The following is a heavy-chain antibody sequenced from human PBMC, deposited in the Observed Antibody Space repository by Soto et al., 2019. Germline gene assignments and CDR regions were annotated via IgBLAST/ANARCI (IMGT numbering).Heavy chain of an antibody. V-gene: IGHV1-69*13. Sequence: ASVKVSCKASGATLNNFINYGITWVRQAPGQGLEWMGGIIPIFGTANYAQKFQGRVTITADESTSTAYMELSSLRSEDTAVYYCARAPLDGYNPVGAFDIWGQGTMVTVSS. CDR2: IIPIFGTA. CDR1: GATLNNFINYG. D-gene: IGHD5-12*01. CDR3: ARAPLDGYNPVGAFDI. J-gene: IGHJ3*02.